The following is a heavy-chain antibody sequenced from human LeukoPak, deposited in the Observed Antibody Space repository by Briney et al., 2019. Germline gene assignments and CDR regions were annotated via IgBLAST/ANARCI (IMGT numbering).Heavy chain of an antibody. D-gene: IGHD2-2*01. Sequence: ASVKVSCKASGYTFTGYYMHWVRQAPGQGFEWMGWISPNSGDTNYAQKFQGRVTMTRDTSISTAHMELSRLRSDDTAVYYCATANPLYCSSTTCLFDYWGQGTLVTVSS. CDR1: GYTFTGYY. CDR2: ISPNSGDT. V-gene: IGHV1-2*02. CDR3: ATANPLYCSSTTCLFDY. J-gene: IGHJ4*02.